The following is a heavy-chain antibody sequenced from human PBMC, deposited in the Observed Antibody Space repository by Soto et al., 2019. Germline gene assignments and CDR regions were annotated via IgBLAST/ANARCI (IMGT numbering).Heavy chain of an antibody. J-gene: IGHJ6*02. CDR1: GYSFTIYW. D-gene: IGHD5-18*01. CDR2: IYPGDSDT. Sequence: GESLKISCKGSGYSFTIYWIGWVRQMPGKGLEWMGIIYPGDSDTRYSPSFQGRFTIPRDNSKNTLYLQMKSLRAEDTALYYCAKGDTTMITDYYAMDVWGQGTTVTAP. V-gene: IGHV5-51*01. CDR3: AKGDTTMITDYYAMDV.